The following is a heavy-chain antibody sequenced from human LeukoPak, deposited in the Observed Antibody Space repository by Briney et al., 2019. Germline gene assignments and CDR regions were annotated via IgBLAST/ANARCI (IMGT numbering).Heavy chain of an antibody. Sequence: PSETLSLTCTVSGGSISSSSYYWGWIRQPPGKGLEWIGSIYYSGSTYYNPSLKSRVTISVDTSKNQFSLKLSSVTAADTAVYYCARRDGYNSDDAFDIWGQGTMVTVSS. D-gene: IGHD5-24*01. V-gene: IGHV4-39*01. CDR3: ARRDGYNSDDAFDI. J-gene: IGHJ3*02. CDR2: IYYSGST. CDR1: GGSISSSSYY.